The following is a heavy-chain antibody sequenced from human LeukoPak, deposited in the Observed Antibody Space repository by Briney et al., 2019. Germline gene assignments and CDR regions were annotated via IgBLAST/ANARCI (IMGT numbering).Heavy chain of an antibody. V-gene: IGHV1-2*02. CDR3: ARDLDYYDSGSFFNI. CDR2: INPNSGGT. Sequence: ASVKVSCKASGYAFTACSMHWVRQAPGQGLEWMGWINPNSGGTNYAQKLQGRVTMTRDTSITTAYMELSRLRSDDTAVYYCARDLDYYDSGSFFNIWGQGTMVTVSS. J-gene: IGHJ3*02. CDR1: GYAFTACS. D-gene: IGHD3-10*01.